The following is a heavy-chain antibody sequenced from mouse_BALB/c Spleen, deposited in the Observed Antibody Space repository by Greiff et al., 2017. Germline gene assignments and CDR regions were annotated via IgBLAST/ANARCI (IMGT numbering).Heavy chain of an antibody. Sequence: EVQVVESGGGLVQPGGSLKLSCAASGFTFSSYGMSWVRQTPDKRLELVATINSNGGSTYYPDSVKGRFTISRDNAKNTLYLQMSSLKSEDTAMYYCAREVGTAPYYFDYWGQGTTLTVSS. D-gene: IGHD1-2*01. CDR2: INSNGGST. J-gene: IGHJ2*01. CDR1: GFTFSSYG. V-gene: IGHV5-6-3*01. CDR3: AREVGTAPYYFDY.